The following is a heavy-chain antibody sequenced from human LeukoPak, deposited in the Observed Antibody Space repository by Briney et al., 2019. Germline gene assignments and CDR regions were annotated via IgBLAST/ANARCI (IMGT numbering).Heavy chain of an antibody. J-gene: IGHJ4*02. D-gene: IGHD2-8*01. CDR2: IYYSGST. Sequence: SETLSLTCAVYGGSFSGYYWSWIRQPPGRGLEWIGYIYYSGSTNYNPSLKSRVTISPDTSKNQFSLKLTSVTAADTAVYYCARDNGGKYDYWGQGTLVTVSS. CDR1: GGSFSGYY. V-gene: IGHV4-59*01. CDR3: ARDNGGKYDY.